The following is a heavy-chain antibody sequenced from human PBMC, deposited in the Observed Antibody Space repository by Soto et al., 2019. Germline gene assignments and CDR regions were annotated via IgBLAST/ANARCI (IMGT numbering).Heavy chain of an antibody. CDR3: ARDGEGIAVPGNSFDI. CDR2: INPNSGGT. D-gene: IGHD6-19*01. V-gene: IGHV1-2*04. CDR1: GGTFSSLT. Sequence: ASVKICCKASGGTFSSLTLGGGRQAPGQGLEWMGRINPNSGGTNYAQTFQGWVTMTRDTSISTAYMELSRLRSDDTAVYYCARDGEGIAVPGNSFDIWGQGTMVTVSS. J-gene: IGHJ3*02.